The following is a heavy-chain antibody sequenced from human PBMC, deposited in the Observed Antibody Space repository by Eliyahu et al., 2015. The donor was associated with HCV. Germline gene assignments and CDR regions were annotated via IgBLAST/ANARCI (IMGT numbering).Heavy chain of an antibody. J-gene: IGHJ5*02. CDR3: ASGGGGIAVTGTGGWFDP. CDR1: GGSIPTXY. D-gene: IGHD6-19*01. Sequence: QVQLQESGPGLVKPSETLSLTCTVSGGSIPTXYWSWIRQPPGKGLDGIGXIHYSGSPNHNPSLKSRVTISVDTSKNQFSLKVTSVTAADTAMYYCASGGGGIAVTGTGGWFDPWGQGTLVTVSS. V-gene: IGHV4-59*01. CDR2: IHYSGSP.